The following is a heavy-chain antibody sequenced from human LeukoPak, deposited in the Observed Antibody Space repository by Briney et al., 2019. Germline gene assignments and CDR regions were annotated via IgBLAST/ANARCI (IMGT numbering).Heavy chain of an antibody. CDR2: INHSGST. Sequence: SETLSLACAVYGGSFSGYYWSWIRQPPGKGLEWIGEINHSGSTNYNPSLKSRVTISVDTSKNQFSLKLSSVTAADTAVYYCARRPIAAVVRGYNWFDPWGQGTLVTVSS. D-gene: IGHD6-19*01. J-gene: IGHJ5*02. CDR3: ARRPIAAVVRGYNWFDP. CDR1: GGSFSGYY. V-gene: IGHV4-34*01.